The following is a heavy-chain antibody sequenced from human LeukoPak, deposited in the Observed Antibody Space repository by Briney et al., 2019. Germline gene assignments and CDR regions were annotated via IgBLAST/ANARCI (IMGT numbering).Heavy chain of an antibody. CDR2: MNPNSGNT. CDR3: ARVGATMVGFYYYYGMDV. D-gene: IGHD1-26*01. CDR1: GYTFTSYG. J-gene: IGHJ6*02. Sequence: GASVKVSCKASGYTFTSYGISWVRQAPGQGLEWMGWMNPNSGNTGYAQKFQGRVTMTRNTSISTAYMELSSLRSEDTAVYYCARVGATMVGFYYYYGMDVWGQGTTVTVSS. V-gene: IGHV1-8*02.